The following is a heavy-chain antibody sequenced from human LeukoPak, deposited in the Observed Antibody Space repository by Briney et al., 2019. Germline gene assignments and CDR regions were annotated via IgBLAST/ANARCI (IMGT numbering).Heavy chain of an antibody. CDR2: IYYSGST. CDR3: ARVLRDSSGYYRYAFDI. CDR1: GGSISSGGYY. D-gene: IGHD3-22*01. Sequence: PSETLSLTCTVSGGSISSGGYYWSWIRQHPGKGLEWIGYIYYSGSTYYNPSLKSRVTISVDTSKNQFSLKLSSVPAADTAVYYCARVLRDSSGYYRYAFDIWGQGTMVTVSS. J-gene: IGHJ3*02. V-gene: IGHV4-31*03.